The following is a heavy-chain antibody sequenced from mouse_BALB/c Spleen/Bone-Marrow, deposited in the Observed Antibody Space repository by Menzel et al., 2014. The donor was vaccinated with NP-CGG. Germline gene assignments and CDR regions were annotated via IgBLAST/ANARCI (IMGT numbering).Heavy chain of an antibody. CDR1: GYTFTDYA. V-gene: IGHV1S137*01. J-gene: IGHJ3*01. Sequence: VMLVESGAELVRPGVSVKISCKGSGYTFTDYAMHWVKQSHAESLEWIGVIGTYYGDATYNQKFKTKATMTVDKSFSTAYMELARLTSEDSALYYCAREGPWFAFWGQGTLVTVSA. CDR3: AREGPWFAF. CDR2: IGTYYGDA.